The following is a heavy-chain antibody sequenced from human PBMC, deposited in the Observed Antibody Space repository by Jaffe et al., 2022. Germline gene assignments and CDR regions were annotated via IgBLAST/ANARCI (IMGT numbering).Heavy chain of an antibody. CDR3: ARDRARGIRYFDWLPPEYYFDY. CDR2: INPSGGST. V-gene: IGHV1-46*01. Sequence: QVQLVQSGAEVKKPGASVKVSCKASGYTFTSYYMHWVRQAPGQGLEWMGIINPSGGSTSYAQKFQGRVTMTRDTSTSTVYMELSSLRSEDTAVYYCARDRARGIRYFDWLPPEYYFDYWGQGTLVTVSS. J-gene: IGHJ4*02. CDR1: GYTFTSYY. D-gene: IGHD3-9*01.